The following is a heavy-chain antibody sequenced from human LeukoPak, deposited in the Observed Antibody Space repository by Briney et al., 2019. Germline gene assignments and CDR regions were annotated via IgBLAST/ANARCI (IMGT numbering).Heavy chain of an antibody. CDR2: IIPILGIA. Sequence: ASVKVSCKVSGYTLTELSMHWVRQAPGKGLEWMGRIIPILGIANYAQKFQGRVTITADKSMSTAYMELSSLRSEDTAVYYCASSTGDPFRNYRGQGTLVTVSS. D-gene: IGHD7-27*01. V-gene: IGHV1-69*02. CDR3: ASSTGDPFRNY. CDR1: GYTLTELS. J-gene: IGHJ4*02.